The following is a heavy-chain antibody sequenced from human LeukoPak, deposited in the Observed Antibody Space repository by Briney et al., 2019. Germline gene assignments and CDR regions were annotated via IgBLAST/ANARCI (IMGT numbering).Heavy chain of an antibody. J-gene: IGHJ4*02. Sequence: GGSLRLSCAASGFTFSSYAMSWVRQAPGKGLEWVSRINSDGSSTSYADSVKGRFTISRDNAKNTLYLQMNSLRAEDTAVYYCARVNYKRDDYWGQGTLVTVSS. V-gene: IGHV3-74*01. CDR3: ARVNYKRDDY. CDR2: INSDGSST. CDR1: GFTFSSYA. D-gene: IGHD5-24*01.